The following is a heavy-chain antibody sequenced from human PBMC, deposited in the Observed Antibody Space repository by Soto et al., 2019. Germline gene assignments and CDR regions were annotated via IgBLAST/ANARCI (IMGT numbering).Heavy chain of an antibody. Sequence: QVQLVQSGAEVKKPGSSVKVSCKASGGTFSSYTISWVRQAPGQGLEWMGKIIPILGIANYAQKSQGRVTITADKSTSTAYMELSSLSSEDTPVYYCARDKYSRLTGNFDSWGQRTMVTVSS. D-gene: IGHD6-6*01. CDR3: ARDKYSRLTGNFDS. CDR1: GGTFSSYT. J-gene: IGHJ4*02. V-gene: IGHV1-69*08. CDR2: IIPILGIA.